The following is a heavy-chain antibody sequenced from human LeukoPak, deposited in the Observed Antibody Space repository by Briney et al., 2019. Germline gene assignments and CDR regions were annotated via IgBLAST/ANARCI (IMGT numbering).Heavy chain of an antibody. CDR2: LSFDGINK. Sequence: PGGSLRLSCAASGFTFSSYEMKWVRQAPGKGLEWLAVLSFDGINKYYTDSVKGRFTISRDNSKNTLYLQMISLRPEDTAVYFCAKRRSAFGGVMVTGNFDYWGQGALVTVSS. V-gene: IGHV3-30*18. CDR1: GFTFSSYE. J-gene: IGHJ4*02. CDR3: AKRRSAFGGVMVTGNFDY. D-gene: IGHD3-16*01.